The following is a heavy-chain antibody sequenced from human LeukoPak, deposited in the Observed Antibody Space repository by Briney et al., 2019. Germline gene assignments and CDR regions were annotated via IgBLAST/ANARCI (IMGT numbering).Heavy chain of an antibody. V-gene: IGHV1-69*13. CDR1: GYTFTSYY. CDR3: AREKRRATIFGVVIRPRNAYYYYGMDV. J-gene: IGHJ6*02. Sequence: SVKVSCKASGYTFTSYYMHWVRQAPGQGLEWMGGIILIFGTANYAQKFQGRVTITADESTSTAYMELSSLRSEDTAVYYCAREKRRATIFGVVIRPRNAYYYYGMDVWGQGTTVTVSS. D-gene: IGHD3-3*01. CDR2: IILIFGTA.